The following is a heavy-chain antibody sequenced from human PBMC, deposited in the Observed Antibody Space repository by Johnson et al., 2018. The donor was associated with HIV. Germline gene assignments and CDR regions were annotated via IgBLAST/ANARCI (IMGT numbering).Heavy chain of an antibody. J-gene: IGHJ3*02. Sequence: VQLVESGGGVVRPGGSLRLSCAASGFTFDDYGMSWVRQAPGKGLEWVSGINWNGGSTGYADSVKGRFTISSDNSKNTLYLQMNSLRAEDTAVYYCARGGNWNKRNALDIWGQGTMVTVSS. CDR1: GFTFDDYG. V-gene: IGHV3-20*04. D-gene: IGHD1/OR15-1a*01. CDR3: ARGGNWNKRNALDI. CDR2: INWNGGST.